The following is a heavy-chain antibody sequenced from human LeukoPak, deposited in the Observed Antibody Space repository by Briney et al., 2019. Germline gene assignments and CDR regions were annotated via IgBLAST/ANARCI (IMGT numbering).Heavy chain of an antibody. J-gene: IGHJ5*02. V-gene: IGHV4-59*01. Sequence: ESSETLSLTCTVSGGSISSYYWSWIRQPPGKGLEWIGYIYYSGSTNYNPSLKSRVTISVDTSKNQFSLKLSSVTAADTAVYYCARGIAAAYTPGPVKYNWFDPWGQGTLVTVSS. CDR1: GGSISSYY. CDR2: IYYSGST. D-gene: IGHD6-13*01. CDR3: ARGIAAAYTPGPVKYNWFDP.